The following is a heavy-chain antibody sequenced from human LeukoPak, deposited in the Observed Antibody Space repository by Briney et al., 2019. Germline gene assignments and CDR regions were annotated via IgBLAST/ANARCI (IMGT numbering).Heavy chain of an antibody. D-gene: IGHD3-10*01. Sequence: SETLSLTCAVYGWSLGGHFCSWIRQPPGKGLEWTWEITHSGNTNYNPSLQSRVTMSVDTSKNQFSLRLNSVAAADTAVYYCAKGPQTGWFDTWGQGTLVTVSS. CDR3: AKGPQTGWFDT. J-gene: IGHJ5*02. CDR1: GWSLGGHF. CDR2: ITHSGNT. V-gene: IGHV4-34*01.